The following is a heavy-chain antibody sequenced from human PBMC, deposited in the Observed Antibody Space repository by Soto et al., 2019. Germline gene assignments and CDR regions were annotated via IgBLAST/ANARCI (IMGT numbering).Heavy chain of an antibody. CDR3: AKARCSTTNCYVPDY. Sequence: PGGSLRLSCAASGFTFSPYTMSWVRRAPGKGLEWVSAISGSGASPSYADSVQGRFTISRDNPKRTLYLQMNNLRAEDTAVYYCAKARCSTTNCYVPDYWGQGTLVTVSS. CDR2: ISGSGASP. D-gene: IGHD2-2*01. V-gene: IGHV3-23*01. CDR1: GFTFSPYT. J-gene: IGHJ4*02.